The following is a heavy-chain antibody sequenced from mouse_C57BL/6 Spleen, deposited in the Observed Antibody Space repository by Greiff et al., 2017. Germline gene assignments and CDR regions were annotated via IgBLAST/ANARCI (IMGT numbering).Heavy chain of an antibody. D-gene: IGHD1-1*01. Sequence: QVQLKQSGAELVRPGTSVKMSCKASGYTFTNYWIGWAKQRPGHGLEWIGDIYPGGGYTNYNEKFKGKATLTADKSSSTAYMQFSSLTSEDSAIYYCARGGYGSSYGFAYWGQGTLVTVSA. J-gene: IGHJ3*01. CDR1: GYTFTNYW. CDR3: ARGGYGSSYGFAY. V-gene: IGHV1-63*01. CDR2: IYPGGGYT.